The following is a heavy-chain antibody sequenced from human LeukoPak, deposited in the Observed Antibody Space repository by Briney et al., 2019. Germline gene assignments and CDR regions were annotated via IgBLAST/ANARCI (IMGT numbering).Heavy chain of an antibody. Sequence: AETLSLTCSVWGLSMRRYYGRGLREPRGKGGEGFGYIYYSDSTNYNSSLTRRVPISVYPSKTQFSLKLSSVTAADTAVYYCARDTAYSSRCYYFDYWGPGTLVTVSS. D-gene: IGHD6-19*01. CDR2: IYYSDST. CDR3: ARDTAYSSRCYYFDY. CDR1: GLSMRRYY. J-gene: IGHJ4*02. V-gene: IGHV4-59*13.